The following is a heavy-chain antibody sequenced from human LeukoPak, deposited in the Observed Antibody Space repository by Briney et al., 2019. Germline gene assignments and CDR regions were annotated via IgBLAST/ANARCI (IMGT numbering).Heavy chain of an antibody. J-gene: IGHJ4*02. CDR3: ARATGYNTGWYIS. D-gene: IGHD6-19*01. Sequence: PGGSLRLSCAASGFTFSDYVMSWVRQAPGKGLEWVSTISGGGATTNYADSVKGRFTISRDNSKNTLFVQMNSLRAEDTATYFCARATGYNTGWYISWGQGTLVTVSS. CDR1: GFTFSDYV. V-gene: IGHV3-23*01. CDR2: ISGGGATT.